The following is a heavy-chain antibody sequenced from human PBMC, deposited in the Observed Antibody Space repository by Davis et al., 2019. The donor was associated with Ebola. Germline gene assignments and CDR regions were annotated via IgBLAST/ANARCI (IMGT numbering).Heavy chain of an antibody. D-gene: IGHD3-22*01. J-gene: IGHJ3*02. V-gene: IGHV1-69*13. Sequence: SVKVSCKASGGTFSSYAISWVRQAPGQGLEWMGGIIPIFGTANYAQKFQGRVTITADESTSTAYMELSSLRSEDTAVYYCARPYYYDSSGYNDAFDIWGQGTMVTVSS. CDR2: IIPIFGTA. CDR3: ARPYYYDSSGYNDAFDI. CDR1: GGTFSSYA.